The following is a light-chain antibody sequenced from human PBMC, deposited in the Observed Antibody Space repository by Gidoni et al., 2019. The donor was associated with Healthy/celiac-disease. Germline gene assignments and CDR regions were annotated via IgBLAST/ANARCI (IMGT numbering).Light chain of an antibody. CDR1: QDIKND. V-gene: IGKV1-6*01. CDR2: GAS. J-gene: IGKJ1*01. CDR3: LQDQSYPWT. Sequence: IQLAQSPSSLSASVGDTVTISCRSGQDIKNDLGWYQLKPGTAPKLLIDGASILHRGVPSRFSGGGSGTFFTLTISGLRPEDFATYYCLQDQSYPWTFGQGTKV.